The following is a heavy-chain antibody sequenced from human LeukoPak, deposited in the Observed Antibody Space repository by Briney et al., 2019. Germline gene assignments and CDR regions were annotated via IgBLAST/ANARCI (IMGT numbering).Heavy chain of an antibody. D-gene: IGHD2-2*01. CDR3: ARGQVPAARGYNWFDP. CDR1: GWSFNDYY. Sequence: SETLSLTCAVYGWSFNDYYWNWIRQPPGKGLEWIGEINARGATNYNPSLKSRVTISVDTSKKQFSLRLTSMIAADTALYYCARGQVPAARGYNWFDPWGQGTLVTVSS. CDR2: INARGAT. V-gene: IGHV4-34*01. J-gene: IGHJ5*02.